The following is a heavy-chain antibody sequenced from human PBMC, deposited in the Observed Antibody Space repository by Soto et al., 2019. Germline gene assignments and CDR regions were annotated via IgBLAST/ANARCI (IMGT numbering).Heavy chain of an antibody. Sequence: ASVKVSCKASGYTFSSYAMHWVRQAPGQRLEWMGWINAGNGDTKYSQKLQGRVTITRDTSATTAYMELSSLRSEDTAVYYCARGSTGSAYSWFDSWGQGTLVTXSS. V-gene: IGHV1-3*01. CDR3: ARGSTGSAYSWFDS. J-gene: IGHJ5*01. CDR1: GYTFSSYA. D-gene: IGHD2-15*01. CDR2: INAGNGDT.